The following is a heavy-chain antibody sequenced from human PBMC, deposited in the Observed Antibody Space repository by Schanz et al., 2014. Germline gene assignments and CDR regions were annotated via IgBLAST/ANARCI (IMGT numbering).Heavy chain of an antibody. CDR2: ISHDGYST. CDR3: AKGRFGELSAFDI. CDR1: GFTFSIYA. V-gene: IGHV3-64*04. J-gene: IGHJ3*02. D-gene: IGHD3-10*01. Sequence: VQLVESGGGVVQPGRSLRLSCSASGFTFSIYAMHWVRQAPGKGLEYVSAISHDGYSTYYADSVKGRFTISRDNSKNTLYLQMNSLRAEDTAVYYCAKGRFGELSAFDIWGQGTMVTVSS.